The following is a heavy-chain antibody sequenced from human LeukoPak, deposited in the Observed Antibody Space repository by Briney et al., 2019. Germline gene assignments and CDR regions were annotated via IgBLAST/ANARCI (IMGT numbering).Heavy chain of an antibody. V-gene: IGHV3-30*04. Sequence: QAGGSLRLSCVVSGFNFDNFAMHWVRQPLGKGLEWVAVISHDGRTKYYADSMKGRITISRDNSKNTLYLQMNSLRAEDTAVYYCARRRYYYDSSGFSFDYWGQGTLVTVSS. CDR1: GFNFDNFA. CDR2: ISHDGRTK. CDR3: ARRRYYYDSSGFSFDY. J-gene: IGHJ4*02. D-gene: IGHD3-22*01.